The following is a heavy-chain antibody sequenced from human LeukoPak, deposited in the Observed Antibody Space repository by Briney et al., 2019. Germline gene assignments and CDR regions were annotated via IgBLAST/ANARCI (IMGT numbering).Heavy chain of an antibody. D-gene: IGHD6-25*01. CDR1: GGTFSSYA. J-gene: IGHJ3*02. Sequence: ASVKVSCKASGGTFSSYAISWVRQAPGQGLEWMGWISAYNGNTNYAQKLQGRVTMTTDTSTSTAYMELRSLRSDDTAVYYCARRGRRTYAFDIWGQGTMVTVSS. V-gene: IGHV1-18*01. CDR2: ISAYNGNT. CDR3: ARRGRRTYAFDI.